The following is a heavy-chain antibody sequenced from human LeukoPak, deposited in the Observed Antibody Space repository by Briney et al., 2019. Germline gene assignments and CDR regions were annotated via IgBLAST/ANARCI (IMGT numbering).Heavy chain of an antibody. V-gene: IGHV3-48*01. J-gene: IGHJ4*02. CDR3: AREGAYCGGDCYSGPYYFDY. Sequence: GGSLRLSCAASGFTFSSYSMNWVRQAPGKGLEWVSYISSSSSTIYYADSVKGRFTISRDNAKNSLYLQMNSLRAEDTAVYYCAREGAYCGGDCYSGPYYFDYWGQGTLVTVSS. CDR2: ISSSSSTI. D-gene: IGHD2-21*02. CDR1: GFTFSSYS.